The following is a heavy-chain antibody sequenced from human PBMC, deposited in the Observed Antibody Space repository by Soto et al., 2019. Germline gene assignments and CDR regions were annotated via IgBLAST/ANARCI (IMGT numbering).Heavy chain of an antibody. Sequence: SETLSLTCTVSGDSMSSYYWSWIRQPPGKGLEWIGYIYYSGSTTYNPSLRSRVTMSVDTSKNQFSLRLSSVTAADTAVYYCARAKSNYQTFDHRGQGSQVAVSS. CDR3: ARAKSNYQTFDH. CDR1: GDSMSSYY. J-gene: IGHJ4*02. D-gene: IGHD4-4*01. V-gene: IGHV4-59*01. CDR2: IYYSGST.